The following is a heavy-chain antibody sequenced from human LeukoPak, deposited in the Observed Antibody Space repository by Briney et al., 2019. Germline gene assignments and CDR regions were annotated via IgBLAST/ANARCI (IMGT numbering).Heavy chain of an antibody. CDR2: IFYTGTT. CDR1: GGSISNSNYY. J-gene: IGHJ2*01. CDR3: ARVEGGSSSWRYWYFDL. D-gene: IGHD6-13*01. V-gene: IGHV4-39*07. Sequence: PSETLSLTCTVSGGSISNSNYYWGWIRQPPGKELEWIGNIFYTGTTYYNPSLKSRVTISVDTSKNQFSLKLSSVTAADTAVYYCARVEGGSSSWRYWYFDLWGRGTLVTVSS.